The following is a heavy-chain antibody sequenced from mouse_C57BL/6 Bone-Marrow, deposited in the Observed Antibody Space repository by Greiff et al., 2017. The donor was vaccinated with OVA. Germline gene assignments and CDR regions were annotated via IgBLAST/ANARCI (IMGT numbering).Heavy chain of an antibody. Sequence: EVKLQQSGPELVKPGASVKISCKASGYTFTDYYMNWVKQSHGKSLEWIGDINPNNGGTSYNQKFKGKATLTVDKSSSTAYMELRSLTSEDSAVYYCARGGLPHYFDYWGQGTTLTVSS. V-gene: IGHV1-26*01. D-gene: IGHD2-2*01. CDR1: GYTFTDYY. CDR2: INPNNGGT. CDR3: ARGGLPHYFDY. J-gene: IGHJ2*01.